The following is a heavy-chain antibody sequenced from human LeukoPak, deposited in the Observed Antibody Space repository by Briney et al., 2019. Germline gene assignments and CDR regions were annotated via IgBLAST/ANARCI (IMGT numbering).Heavy chain of an antibody. CDR2: ITGSGNTI. CDR1: GFTFSNYG. Sequence: PGGSLRLSCATSGFTFSNYGMHWVRQAPGKGLEWVSYITGSGNTIYYADSVKGRFTISRDNAKNSLYLQMNSLRAEDTAVYYCARVYSSGFDYWGQGTLVTVSS. D-gene: IGHD3-22*01. J-gene: IGHJ4*02. V-gene: IGHV3-48*04. CDR3: ARVYSSGFDY.